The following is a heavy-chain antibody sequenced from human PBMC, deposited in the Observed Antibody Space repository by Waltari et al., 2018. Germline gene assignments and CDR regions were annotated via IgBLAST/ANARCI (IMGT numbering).Heavy chain of an antibody. D-gene: IGHD5-12*01. V-gene: IGHV4-39*01. CDR1: GVSITSSRHY. CDR2: MSYSGAT. J-gene: IGHJ3*01. CDR3: ATYIGASLGTAAFDV. Sequence: QLQLQESGPGLVKPSETLSFTCSVSGVSITSSRHYWAWIRQPPGQGLEWIATMSYSGATYSSPSLKGRVTISRDTSKNQLSLKLGSVTAADTAIYYCATYIGASLGTAAFDVWGQGTMVTVSS.